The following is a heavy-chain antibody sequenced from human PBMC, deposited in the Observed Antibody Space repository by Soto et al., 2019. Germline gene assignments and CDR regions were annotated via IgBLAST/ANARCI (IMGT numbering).Heavy chain of an antibody. Sequence: QVQLQESGPGLVKPSETRSLTCTVSGGSITSYHWSWIRQPPGKGLEWIGNTYYSGSTNYNPSLKSRVSISVDTSKNQFSLKLTSVTAADTAVYYCARDRSGGYNWFDPWGQGTLVTVSS. D-gene: IGHD5-12*01. V-gene: IGHV4-59*01. J-gene: IGHJ5*02. CDR1: GGSITSYH. CDR3: ARDRSGGYNWFDP. CDR2: TYYSGST.